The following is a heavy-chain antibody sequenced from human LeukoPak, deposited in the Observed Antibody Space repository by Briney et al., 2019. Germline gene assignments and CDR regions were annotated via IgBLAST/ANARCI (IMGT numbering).Heavy chain of an antibody. V-gene: IGHV1-69*04. Sequence: GASVKVSCKASGGTFGSYAISWVRQAPGQGLEWMGRIIPILGIANYAQKFQGRVTITADKSTSTAYMELSSLRSEDTAVYYCARDIPQRWRWLQGHGYWGQGTLVTVSS. CDR3: ARDIPQRWRWLQGHGY. D-gene: IGHD5-24*01. J-gene: IGHJ4*02. CDR1: GGTFGSYA. CDR2: IIPILGIA.